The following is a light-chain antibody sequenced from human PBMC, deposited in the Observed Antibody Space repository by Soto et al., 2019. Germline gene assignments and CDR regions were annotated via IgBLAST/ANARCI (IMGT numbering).Light chain of an antibody. Sequence: EIVMTQSPASLSVSPGERVTLSCRAGQGVTTNFAWYQQKSGQSPRLLIYDVSTRATGVPARFSGTGSETDFTLTISGLQSGDSAVYFCQQYNNWPFSFGQGTRLEI. CDR1: QGVTTN. CDR3: QQYNNWPFS. CDR2: DVS. J-gene: IGKJ5*01. V-gene: IGKV3-15*01.